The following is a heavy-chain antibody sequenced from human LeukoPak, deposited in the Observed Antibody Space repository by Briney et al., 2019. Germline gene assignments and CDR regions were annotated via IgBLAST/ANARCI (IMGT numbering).Heavy chain of an antibody. V-gene: IGHV3-48*01. CDR1: GFTFSNYS. CDR3: AREGRRYYYMDV. J-gene: IGHJ6*03. Sequence: GGSLRLSCAAYGFTFSNYSMNWVPQAPGKGLEWVSYISSSSSTIYYADSVKGRVTISRDNAKNSLYLQMNSLRAEDTAVYYCAREGRRYYYMDVWVRGKTVTIS. CDR2: ISSSSSTI.